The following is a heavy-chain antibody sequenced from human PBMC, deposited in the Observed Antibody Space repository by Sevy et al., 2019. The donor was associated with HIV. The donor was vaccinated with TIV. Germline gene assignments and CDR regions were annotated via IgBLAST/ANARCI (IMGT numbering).Heavy chain of an antibody. D-gene: IGHD3-22*01. J-gene: IGHJ4*02. Sequence: GGSLRLSCAASGFTFSRYWMTWVRQAPGKGVEWVANIKQDGSEKYSVDSVKGRFTISRDNAKNSLYLQMNGLRAEDTALYYCARVRDDSSGFHLDYWGQGTLVTVSS. CDR3: ARVRDDSSGFHLDY. CDR1: GFTFSRYW. V-gene: IGHV3-7*01. CDR2: IKQDGSEK.